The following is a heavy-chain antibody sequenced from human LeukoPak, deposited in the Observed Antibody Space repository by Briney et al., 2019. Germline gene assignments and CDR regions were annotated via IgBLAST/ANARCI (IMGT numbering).Heavy chain of an antibody. D-gene: IGHD2/OR15-2a*01. CDR3: ARLVSRIKIRSYLTDY. CDR1: GGSISSSSYY. Sequence: SETLSLTRTVSGGSISSSSYYWGWIRQPPGKGLEWIGSIYYSGSTYYNPSLKSRVTISVDTSKNQFSLKLSSVTAADTAVYYSARLVSRIKIRSYLTDYWGQGTLVTVSS. J-gene: IGHJ4*02. CDR2: IYYSGST. V-gene: IGHV4-39*01.